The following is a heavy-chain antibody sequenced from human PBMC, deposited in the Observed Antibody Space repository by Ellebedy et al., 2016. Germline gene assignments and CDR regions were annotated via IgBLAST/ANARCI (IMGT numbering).Heavy chain of an antibody. CDR1: GFTFSSYS. J-gene: IGHJ5*01. CDR3: VKNGGSVDS. CDR2: ISSSSSYI. Sequence: GGSLRLXXAASGFTFSSYSMNWVRQAPGKGLEWVSSISSSSSYIYYADSVKGRFTISRDNSRNSLYLQMNSLRDEDTGVYYCVKNGGSVDSWGQGTLVTVSS. D-gene: IGHD3-16*01. V-gene: IGHV3-21*01.